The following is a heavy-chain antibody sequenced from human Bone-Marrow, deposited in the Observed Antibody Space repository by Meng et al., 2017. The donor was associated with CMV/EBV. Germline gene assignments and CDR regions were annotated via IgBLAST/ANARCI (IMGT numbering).Heavy chain of an antibody. V-gene: IGHV4-39*07. CDR1: GGPSSSSSYY. CDR3: ARDIAVAGTGGRYFDY. J-gene: IGHJ4*02. Sequence: HRERLEAGPGLVHPPETPSLTCTVFGGPSSSSSYYWGWIRQPPGKGLEWIGSIYYSGSTYYNPSLKSRVTISVDTSKNQFSLKLSSVTAADTAVYYCARDIAVAGTGGRYFDYWGQGTLVTVSS. D-gene: IGHD6-19*01. CDR2: IYYSGST.